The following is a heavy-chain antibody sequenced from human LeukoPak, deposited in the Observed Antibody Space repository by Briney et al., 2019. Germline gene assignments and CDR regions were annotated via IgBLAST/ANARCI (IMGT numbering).Heavy chain of an antibody. D-gene: IGHD6-19*01. CDR1: GYTFTSYG. J-gene: IGHJ4*02. Sequence: ASVKVSCKASGYTFTSYGISWVRQAPGQGLEWMGWISAYNGNTNYAQKLQGGVTMTTDTSTSTAYMELRSLRSDDTAVYYCARDLSGIAVAGTGDLGSLYWGQGTLVTVSS. V-gene: IGHV1-18*01. CDR3: ARDLSGIAVAGTGDLGSLY. CDR2: ISAYNGNT.